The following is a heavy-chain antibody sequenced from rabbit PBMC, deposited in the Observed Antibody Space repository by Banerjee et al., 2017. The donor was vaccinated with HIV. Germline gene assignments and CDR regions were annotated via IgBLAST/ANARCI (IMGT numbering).Heavy chain of an antibody. CDR2: IYAGNSGAS. Sequence: QSLEESGGDLVKPGASLTLTCTVSGFSFTTHYYMCWVRQAPGEGLEWIACIYAGNSGASYYASWAKGRFTISKTSSTTVTLQMTSLTAADTATYFCVRDVLWEYASTSGYYAYFNLWGQGTLVTVS. J-gene: IGHJ4*01. D-gene: IGHD1-1*01. CDR1: GFSFTTHYY. CDR3: VRDVLWEYASTSGYYAYFNL. V-gene: IGHV1S40*01.